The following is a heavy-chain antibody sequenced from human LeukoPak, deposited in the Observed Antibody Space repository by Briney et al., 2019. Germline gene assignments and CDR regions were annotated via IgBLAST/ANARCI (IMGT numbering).Heavy chain of an antibody. CDR3: ARGWDYDSGGRPTAYVY. D-gene: IGHD3-22*01. V-gene: IGHV1-69*13. CDR1: GGTFSNYA. J-gene: IGHJ4*02. CDR2: IIPIFGTA. Sequence: GASVTVSCTASGGTFSNYAINWVRQAPGQGLEWMGGIIPIFGTANYAQKFQGKVTITADESTSTAYMELSSLRSEDTAIYYCARGWDYDSGGRPTAYVYWGQGTLVSVSS.